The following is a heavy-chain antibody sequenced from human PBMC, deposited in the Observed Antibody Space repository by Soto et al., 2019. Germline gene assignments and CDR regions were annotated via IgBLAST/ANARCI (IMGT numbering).Heavy chain of an antibody. D-gene: IGHD2-2*01. CDR2: IWYDGSNK. J-gene: IGHJ6*02. V-gene: IGHV3-33*01. CDR1: GFTFSSYG. Sequence: QVQLVESGGGVVQPGSSLRLSCAASGFTFSSYGMHWVRQAPGKGLEWVAVIWYDGSNKYYADSVKGRFTISRDNSKNTLYLQMNSLRAEDTAVYFCARDDGYCSSTSCYAYYYYGMDVWGQGTTVTVSS. CDR3: ARDDGYCSSTSCYAYYYYGMDV.